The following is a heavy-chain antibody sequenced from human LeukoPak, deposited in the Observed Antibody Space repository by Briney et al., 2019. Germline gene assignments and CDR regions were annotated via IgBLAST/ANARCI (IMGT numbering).Heavy chain of an antibody. Sequence: SETLSLTCTVSGYSISSGYYWGWIRQPPGKGLEWIGSIYHSGSTYYNPSLKSRVTISVDTSKNQFSLKLSSVTAADTAVYYCARVVTGTEDVWGKGTTVTVSS. CDR3: ARVVTGTEDV. CDR2: IYHSGST. J-gene: IGHJ6*04. CDR1: GYSISSGYY. V-gene: IGHV4-38-2*02. D-gene: IGHD1-20*01.